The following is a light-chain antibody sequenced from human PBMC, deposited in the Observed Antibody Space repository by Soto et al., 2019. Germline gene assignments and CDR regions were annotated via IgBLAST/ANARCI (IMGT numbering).Light chain of an antibody. Sequence: EIVLTQSPGTLSLSPGQRATLSCRASQSVSSDYLAWYQQKPGQSPRLLIYAASNRATGIPDRFSGSGSETDFTLTIRSLEPEDFAVYYCLQYGNAPRTFGQGTKVDLK. CDR3: LQYGNAPRT. J-gene: IGKJ1*01. V-gene: IGKV3-20*01. CDR1: QSVSSDY. CDR2: AAS.